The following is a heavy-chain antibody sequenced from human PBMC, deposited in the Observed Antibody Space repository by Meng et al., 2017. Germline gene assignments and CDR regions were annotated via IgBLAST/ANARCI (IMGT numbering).Heavy chain of an antibody. CDR2: ISSSSYI. Sequence: GESLKISCAASGFTFSSYRMNWVRQAPGKGLEWVSSISSSSYIYYADSVKGRFTISRDNAKNSLYLQMNSLRAEDTAVYYCARVRRQGVWYFDLWGRGTLVTVSS. J-gene: IGHJ2*01. V-gene: IGHV3-21*01. CDR3: ARVRRQGVWYFDL. D-gene: IGHD3-16*01. CDR1: GFTFSSYR.